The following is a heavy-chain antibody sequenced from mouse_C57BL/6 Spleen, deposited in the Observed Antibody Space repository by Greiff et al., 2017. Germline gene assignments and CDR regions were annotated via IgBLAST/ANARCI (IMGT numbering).Heavy chain of an antibody. V-gene: IGHV3-6*01. D-gene: IGHD2-5*01. CDR1: GYSITSGYY. CDR3: ASYSNGFAY. J-gene: IGHJ3*01. Sequence: DVQLQESGPGLVKPSQSLSLTCSVTGYSITSGYYWNWIRQFPGNKLEWMGYISYDGSNNYNPSLKNRISITRDTSKNQFFLKLNSVTTEDTATYYCASYSNGFAYWGQGTLVTVSA. CDR2: ISYDGSN.